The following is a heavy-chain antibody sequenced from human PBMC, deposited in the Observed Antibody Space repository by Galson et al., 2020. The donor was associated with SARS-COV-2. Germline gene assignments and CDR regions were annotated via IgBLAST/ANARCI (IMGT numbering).Heavy chain of an antibody. CDR1: GYTFTNFY. CDR3: ARGQYDPRGFCRDAFNI. J-gene: IGHJ3*02. CDR2: INPSTGTT. D-gene: IGHD3-22*01. Sequence: GESLKISCKASGYTFTNFYIYWVRQAPGKGLEWMGIINPSTGTTTFAPTFQGRLSMTRDTSTSTVYMELTSLRSEDTAVYYCARGQYDPRGFCRDAFNIWGQGTMVSV. V-gene: IGHV1-46*01.